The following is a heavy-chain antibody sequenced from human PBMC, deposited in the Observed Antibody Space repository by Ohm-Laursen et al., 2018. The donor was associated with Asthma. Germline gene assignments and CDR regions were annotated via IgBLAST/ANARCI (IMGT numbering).Heavy chain of an antibody. Sequence: VKISCKSLGGTFATAVIGWVRQAPGQGLEWVGGINSVFGTSTYAQKFHDRFTITADESTSTVYMTLGSLTSEDTAVYYCARKAGSCITSNCYSLDFWGQGTLVTVSS. V-gene: IGHV1-69*13. D-gene: IGHD2-15*01. CDR2: INSVFGTS. J-gene: IGHJ4*02. CDR3: ARKAGSCITSNCYSLDF. CDR1: GGTFATAV.